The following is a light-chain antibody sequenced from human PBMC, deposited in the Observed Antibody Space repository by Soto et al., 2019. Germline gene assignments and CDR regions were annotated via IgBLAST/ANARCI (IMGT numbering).Light chain of an antibody. J-gene: IGKJ1*01. Sequence: IQMTQSPSTLSASVGDRVTITCRASQTISNWLAWYQQKPGKAPKLLIYKASTLESGVPSRFSGSGSATEFTLTISSLQPEDFATYYCQQYNSYSQTFGQGTRWIS. CDR3: QQYNSYSQT. V-gene: IGKV1-5*03. CDR1: QTISNW. CDR2: KAS.